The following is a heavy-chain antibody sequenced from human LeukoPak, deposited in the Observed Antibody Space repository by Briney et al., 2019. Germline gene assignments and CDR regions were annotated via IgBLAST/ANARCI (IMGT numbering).Heavy chain of an antibody. D-gene: IGHD3-22*01. V-gene: IGHV3-30-3*01. J-gene: IGHJ4*02. CDR3: ARDSSGYQGVFDY. Sequence: GALRLSCAASGFTFSSYAMHWVRQAPGKGLEWVAVISYDGSNKYYADSVKGRFTISRDNAKNSLYLQMNSLRAEDTAVYYCARDSSGYQGVFDYWGQGTLVTVSS. CDR2: ISYDGSNK. CDR1: GFTFSSYA.